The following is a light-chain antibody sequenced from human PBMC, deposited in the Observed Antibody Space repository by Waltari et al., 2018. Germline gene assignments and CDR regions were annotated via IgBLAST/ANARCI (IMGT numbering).Light chain of an antibody. J-gene: IGLJ2*01. Sequence: QSALTQPASVSGSPGQSITISCTGTSSDVGGYNYVSWYQQHPGKAPKLMIYEVSKCPSGVSSRFSGSKSGTTSSLTISGLQADDEADYYCSSYTTSSTPGVFGGGTKLTVL. V-gene: IGLV2-14*01. CDR3: SSYTTSSTPGV. CDR2: EVS. CDR1: SSDVGGYNY.